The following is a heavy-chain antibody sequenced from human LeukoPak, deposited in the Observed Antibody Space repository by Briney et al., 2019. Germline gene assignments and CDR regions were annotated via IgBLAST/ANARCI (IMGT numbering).Heavy chain of an antibody. J-gene: IGHJ6*02. V-gene: IGHV3-30*18. CDR3: AKGGYCSSTSCPYYYYGMDV. CDR2: ISYDGSNK. CDR1: GFTFSSYG. D-gene: IGHD2-2*01. Sequence: GRSLRLSCAASGFTFSSYGMHWVRQAPGKGLEWVAVISYDGSNKYYADSVKGRFTIPRDNSKNTLYLQMNSLRAEDTAVYYCAKGGYCSSTSCPYYYYGMDVWGQGTTVTVSS.